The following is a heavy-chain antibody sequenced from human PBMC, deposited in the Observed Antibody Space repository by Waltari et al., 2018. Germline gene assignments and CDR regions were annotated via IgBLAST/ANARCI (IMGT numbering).Heavy chain of an antibody. Sequence: QVQLQESGPGLVKPSETLSLTCTVPGGSISSYYWSWIRQPAGKGLEWIGRIYTSGSTNYNPSLKSRVTMSVDTSKNQFSLKLSSVTAADTAVYYCARGEDCSSTSCYEGEDWFDPWGQGTLVTVSS. CDR3: ARGEDCSSTSCYEGEDWFDP. V-gene: IGHV4-4*07. D-gene: IGHD2-2*01. CDR1: GGSISSYY. CDR2: IYTSGST. J-gene: IGHJ5*02.